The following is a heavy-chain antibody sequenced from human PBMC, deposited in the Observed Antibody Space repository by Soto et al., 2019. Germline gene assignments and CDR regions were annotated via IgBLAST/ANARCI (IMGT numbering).Heavy chain of an antibody. V-gene: IGHV4-31*03. J-gene: IGHJ5*02. CDR1: GGSISSGGYY. CDR3: ARDLGSPSQSWFDP. Sequence: QVQLQESGPGLVKPSQTLSLTCTVSGGSISSGGYYWSWIRQHPGKGLEWIGYIYYSGSTYYNPSRKSRVTMSVDTSKNQCSLKLSSVPAADTAVYYCARDLGSPSQSWFDPWGQGTLVTVSS. CDR2: IYYSGST.